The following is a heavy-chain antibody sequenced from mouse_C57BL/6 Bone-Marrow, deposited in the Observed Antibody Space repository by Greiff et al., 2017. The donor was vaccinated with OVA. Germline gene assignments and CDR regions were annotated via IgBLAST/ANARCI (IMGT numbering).Heavy chain of an antibody. V-gene: IGHV1-19*01. CDR1: GYTFTDYY. CDR3: ARAPYYYGSSFHFDY. D-gene: IGHD1-1*01. Sequence: VQLKQSGPVLVKPGASVKMSCKASGYTFTDYYMNWVKQSHGKSLEWIGVINPYNGGTSYNQKFKGKATLTVDKSSSTAYMELNSLTSEDSAVYYCARAPYYYGSSFHFDYWGQGTTLTVSS. J-gene: IGHJ2*01. CDR2: INPYNGGT.